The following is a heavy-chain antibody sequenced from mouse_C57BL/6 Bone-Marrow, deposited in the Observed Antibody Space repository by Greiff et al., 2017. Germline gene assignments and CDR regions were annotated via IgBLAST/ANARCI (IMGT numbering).Heavy chain of an antibody. D-gene: IGHD4-1*02. CDR3: ASPNWDGAMDY. CDR2: IDPSDSYT. Sequence: QVQLQQPGAELVMPGASVKLSCKASGYTFTSYWMHWVKQRPGQGLEWIGEIDPSDSYTNYNQKFKGKSTLTVDKSYSTAYMQLSSLTSEDAAVYYCASPNWDGAMDYWGQGTAVTVSS. V-gene: IGHV1-69*01. J-gene: IGHJ4*01. CDR1: GYTFTSYW.